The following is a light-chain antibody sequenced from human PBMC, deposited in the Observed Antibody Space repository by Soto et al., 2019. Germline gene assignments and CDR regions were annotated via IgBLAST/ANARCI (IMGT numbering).Light chain of an antibody. V-gene: IGLV2-11*01. J-gene: IGLJ1*01. CDR3: CSYAGSYNYV. Sequence: QSVLTQPRSVSGSPGQSVTISCTGTSSDVGGYNYVSWYQQHPGKAPKLMIYDVSKRPSGVPDRFSGSKSGNTASLTISGLQAKDEADYYCCSYAGSYNYVFGTGTKLTVL. CDR1: SSDVGGYNY. CDR2: DVS.